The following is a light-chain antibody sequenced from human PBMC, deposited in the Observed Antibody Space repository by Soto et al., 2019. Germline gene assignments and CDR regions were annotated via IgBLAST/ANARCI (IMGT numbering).Light chain of an antibody. CDR2: DVS. Sequence: QSVLTQPASVSGSPGQSLTISCTGTSSDVGGYNYVSWYQQHPGKAPKLMIYDVSNRPSGVSNRFSGSKSGNTASLTISGLQAEDEADYYCSSYTSSSTPWVFGGGTEVTVL. CDR3: SSYTSSSTPWV. V-gene: IGLV2-14*01. J-gene: IGLJ3*02. CDR1: SSDVGGYNY.